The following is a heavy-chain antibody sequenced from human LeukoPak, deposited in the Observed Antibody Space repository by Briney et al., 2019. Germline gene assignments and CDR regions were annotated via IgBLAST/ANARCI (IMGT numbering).Heavy chain of an antibody. V-gene: IGHV1-2*02. D-gene: IGHD5-18*01. CDR2: INPNSGGA. Sequence: ASVKVSCRASGYTFTDYNMHWVRQAPGQGLEWMGWINPNSGGANYAQKFQGRVTMTRDTSISTAYMELSRLRSDDTAVYYCARGPGYRYGYEYDYMDVWGKGTTVTVSS. J-gene: IGHJ6*03. CDR1: GYTFTDYN. CDR3: ARGPGYRYGYEYDYMDV.